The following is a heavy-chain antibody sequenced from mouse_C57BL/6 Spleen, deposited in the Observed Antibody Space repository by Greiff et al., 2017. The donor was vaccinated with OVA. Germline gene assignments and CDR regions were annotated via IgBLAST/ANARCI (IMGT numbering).Heavy chain of an antibody. CDR2: ISSGSSTI. CDR1: GFTFSDYG. CDR3: ARGYYNYFDY. J-gene: IGHJ2*01. D-gene: IGHD2-3*01. Sequence: EVKLVESGGGLVKPGGSLKLSCAASGFTFSDYGMHWVRQAPEKGLEWVAYISSGSSTIYYADTVKGRFTISRDNAKNTLFLQMTSLRSEDTAMYYCARGYYNYFDYWGQGTTRTVSS. V-gene: IGHV5-17*01.